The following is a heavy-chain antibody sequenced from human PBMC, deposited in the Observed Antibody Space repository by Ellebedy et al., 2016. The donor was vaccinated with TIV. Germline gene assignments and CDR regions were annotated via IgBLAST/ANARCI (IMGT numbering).Heavy chain of an antibody. Sequence: MPSETLSLTCTVSGGSISSYYWSWIRQPPGKGLEWIGYIYYSGSTYYNPSLKSRVTISVDTSKNQFSLKLSSVTAADTAVYYCARAGWPGIAAAGTLGYFQHWGQGTLVTVSS. V-gene: IGHV4-59*06. CDR1: GGSISSYY. J-gene: IGHJ1*01. D-gene: IGHD6-13*01. CDR2: IYYSGST. CDR3: ARAGWPGIAAAGTLGYFQH.